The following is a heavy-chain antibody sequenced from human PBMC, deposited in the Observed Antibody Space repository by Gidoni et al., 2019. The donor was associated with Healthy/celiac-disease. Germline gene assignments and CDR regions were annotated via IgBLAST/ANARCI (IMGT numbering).Heavy chain of an antibody. D-gene: IGHD6-19*01. J-gene: IGHJ5*02. Sequence: EVQLLESGGGLVQPGGSLRLSSAASGFPFSSYAMSWVRQAPGKGLEWGSAISGSGGSTYYADSVKGRFTISRDNSKNTLYLQMNSLRAEDTAVYYCAKSPRSGWYAGWFDPWGQGTLVTVSS. CDR2: ISGSGGST. V-gene: IGHV3-23*01. CDR1: GFPFSSYA. CDR3: AKSPRSGWYAGWFDP.